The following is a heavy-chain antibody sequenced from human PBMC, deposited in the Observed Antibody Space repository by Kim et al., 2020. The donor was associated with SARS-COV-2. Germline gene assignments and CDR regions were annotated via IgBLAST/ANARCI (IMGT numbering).Heavy chain of an antibody. D-gene: IGHD5-18*01. CDR3: ARGPLWLWGYYYYGMDV. V-gene: IGHV4-34*01. J-gene: IGHJ6*02. CDR1: GGSFSGYY. Sequence: SETLSLTCAVYGGSFSGYYWSWIRQPPGKGLEWIGEINHSGSTNYNPSLKSRVTISVDTSKNQFSLKLSSVTAADTAVYYCARGPLWLWGYYYYGMDVWGQGTTVTVSS. CDR2: INHSGST.